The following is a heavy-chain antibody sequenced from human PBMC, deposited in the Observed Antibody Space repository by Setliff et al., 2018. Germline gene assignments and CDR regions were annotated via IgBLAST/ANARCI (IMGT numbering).Heavy chain of an antibody. Sequence: PVGSLRLSCAASGFTFTNYWINWVRQAPGKGLEWVANIKQDESEKHYVGSVKGRFTISRDNARNSVYLQMNSLRAEDAAVYYCATSDWYAAFDHWGQGTLVTVSS. CDR1: GFTFTNYW. J-gene: IGHJ4*02. CDR2: IKQDESEK. CDR3: ATSDWYAAFDH. D-gene: IGHD6-19*01. V-gene: IGHV3-7*01.